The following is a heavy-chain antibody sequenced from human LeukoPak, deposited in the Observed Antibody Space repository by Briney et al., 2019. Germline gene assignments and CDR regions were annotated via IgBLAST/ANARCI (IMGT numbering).Heavy chain of an antibody. Sequence: GASVKVSCKASGYTFSDYYIHWVRQAPGQGLEWMGIINPSGGSTTYAQKFQGRVTMTRDTSTSTVYMELSSLRSEDTAVYYCARGYGDYAYWGQGTLVTVSS. CDR3: ARGYGDYAY. J-gene: IGHJ4*02. CDR2: INPSGGST. D-gene: IGHD4-17*01. CDR1: GYTFSDYY. V-gene: IGHV1-46*01.